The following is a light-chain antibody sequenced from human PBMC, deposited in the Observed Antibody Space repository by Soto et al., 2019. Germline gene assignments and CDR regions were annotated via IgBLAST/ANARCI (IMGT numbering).Light chain of an antibody. Sequence: VRLTQSPATLSVSTGERATLSCRASHIFSSNLAWHQQRPGQAPRLLIYGASTRATGVPARFSGGGSGTEFTLTITSLQSEDFAVYWCQQYNNWPLTFGPRTRLEIK. CDR3: QQYNNWPLT. V-gene: IGKV3D-15*01. CDR1: HIFSSN. CDR2: GAS. J-gene: IGKJ5*01.